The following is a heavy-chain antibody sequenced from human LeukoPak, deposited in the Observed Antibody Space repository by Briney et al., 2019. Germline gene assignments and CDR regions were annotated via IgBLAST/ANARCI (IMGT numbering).Heavy chain of an antibody. Sequence: GGSLRLSCAASGFTFSSSEMNWVRQAPGKGLEGVSYITSSGGTTYYADSVKGRFTISRDNAKHSLYLQMNSLRAEDTAVYFCARDQRWFGELDYWGQGTLVTVSS. CDR1: GFTFSSSE. CDR3: ARDQRWFGELDY. J-gene: IGHJ4*02. CDR2: ITSSGGTT. V-gene: IGHV3-48*03. D-gene: IGHD3-10*01.